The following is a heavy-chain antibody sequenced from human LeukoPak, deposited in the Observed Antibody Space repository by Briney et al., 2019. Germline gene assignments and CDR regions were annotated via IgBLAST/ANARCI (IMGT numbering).Heavy chain of an antibody. D-gene: IGHD4-23*01. CDR3: ARDQGGGIDY. J-gene: IGHJ4*02. CDR1: GGSISSYY. V-gene: IGHV4-59*01. CDR2: IYYSGST. Sequence: SETLSLTCTASGGSISSYYWSWIRQPPGKGLEWIGYIYYSGSTNYNPSLKSRVTISVDTSKNQFSLKLSSVTAADTAVYYCARDQGGGIDYWGQGTLVTVSS.